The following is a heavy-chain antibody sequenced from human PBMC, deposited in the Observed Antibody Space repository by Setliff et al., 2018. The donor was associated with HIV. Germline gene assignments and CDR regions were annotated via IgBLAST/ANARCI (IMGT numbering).Heavy chain of an antibody. D-gene: IGHD2-15*01. V-gene: IGHV3-53*01. CDR1: GFTVSTYY. J-gene: IGHJ4*01. Sequence: PGESLKISCAASGFTVSTYYMSWVRQAPGKGLEWVSTIYSGGSTYHADSVKGRFTISRDNSKNTLYLQMNGLRVEDTAVYYCAKDGISGGAYPPYYFDYWGHGTLVTVSS. CDR2: IYSGGST. CDR3: AKDGISGGAYPPYYFDY.